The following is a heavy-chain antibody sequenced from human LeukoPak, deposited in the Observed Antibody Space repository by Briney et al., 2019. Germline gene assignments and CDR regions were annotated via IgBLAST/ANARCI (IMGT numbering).Heavy chain of an antibody. V-gene: IGHV3-30*18. CDR2: ISYDGSNK. Sequence: PGGSRRLACAAAGFTFSSYGMHWVRQAAGKGMEWVAVISYDGSNKYYADSVKGRFTISRDNSKNTLYLQMNSLRAEDTAVYYCAKDRDGAFDIWGQGTMVTVSS. J-gene: IGHJ3*02. CDR3: AKDRDGAFDI. D-gene: IGHD3-10*01. CDR1: GFTFSSYG.